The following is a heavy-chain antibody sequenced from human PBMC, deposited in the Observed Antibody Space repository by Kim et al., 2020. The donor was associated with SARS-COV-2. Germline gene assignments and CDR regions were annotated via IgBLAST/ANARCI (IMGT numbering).Heavy chain of an antibody. J-gene: IGHJ4*02. V-gene: IGHV3-53*04. CDR2: INSGGST. Sequence: GFHVLSNCMSWVGLAPGKGLARVAVINSGGSTSYADSVKGRFTSSRHNSKNTRYLQMNSLRAEDTAVYYCAREGYSSEFDYWGQGTLAT. CDR3: AREGYSSEFDY. CDR1: GFHVLSNC. D-gene: IGHD3-16*02.